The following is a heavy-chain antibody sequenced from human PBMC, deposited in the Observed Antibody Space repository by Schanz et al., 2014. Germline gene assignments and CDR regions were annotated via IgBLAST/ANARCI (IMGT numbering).Heavy chain of an antibody. V-gene: IGHV1-2*06. CDR1: GYSFTGYF. D-gene: IGHD7-27*01. J-gene: IGHJ4*02. Sequence: QVQLVQSGAEVKKPGASVKVSCKASGYSFTGYFMHWVRQAPGQGLEWMGRINPNSGGTIYAQNVQGRVTMTRDTSVSTAYMDLSSLRSDDTAIYYCARDRVTGDTPSDWGQGTLVTVSS. CDR2: INPNSGGT. CDR3: ARDRVTGDTPSD.